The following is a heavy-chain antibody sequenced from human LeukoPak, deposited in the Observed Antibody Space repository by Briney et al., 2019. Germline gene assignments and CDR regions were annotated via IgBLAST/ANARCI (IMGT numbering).Heavy chain of an antibody. CDR3: AREGSGWSENPFDY. V-gene: IGHV3-7*01. D-gene: IGHD6-19*01. J-gene: IGHJ4*02. CDR1: GFTFSSYW. Sequence: GGSLRLSCAASGFTFSSYWMSWVRQAPGKGLEWVANIKQDGSEKYYVDSVKGRFTISRDNAKNSLYPQMNSLRAEDTAVYYCAREGSGWSENPFDYWGQGTLVTVSS. CDR2: IKQDGSEK.